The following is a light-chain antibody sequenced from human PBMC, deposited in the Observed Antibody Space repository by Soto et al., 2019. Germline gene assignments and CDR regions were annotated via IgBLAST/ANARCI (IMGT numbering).Light chain of an antibody. CDR3: QQYNSYSYR. V-gene: IGKV1-5*03. CDR2: KSS. CDR1: QSIISW. Sequence: DIPMTQSPSTLSASVGDRVTITCRASQSIISWLAWYQQKPGKAPKLLIYKSSSLESGVPSRFIGSGSGTEFTLTISSLQPADFATYYRQQYNSYSYRFGQGTKLEIK. J-gene: IGKJ2*03.